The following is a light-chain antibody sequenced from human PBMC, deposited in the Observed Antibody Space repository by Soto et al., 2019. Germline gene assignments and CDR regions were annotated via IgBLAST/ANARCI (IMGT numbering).Light chain of an antibody. Sequence: DIQMTQSPSTLSASVGDRVTITCRASQSISGWLAWYQQKPGKAPGLLIYKASNLQSGVPSRFSGSGSGTEFTLTINNLQPDDYATYYCQEYNSHSRYTFGQGTRL. CDR1: QSISGW. CDR3: QEYNSHSRYT. V-gene: IGKV1-5*03. J-gene: IGKJ2*01. CDR2: KAS.